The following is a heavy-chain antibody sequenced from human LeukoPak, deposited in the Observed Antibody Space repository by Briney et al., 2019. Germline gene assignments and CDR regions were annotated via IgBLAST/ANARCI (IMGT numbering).Heavy chain of an antibody. V-gene: IGHV3-23*01. J-gene: IGHJ4*02. D-gene: IGHD2-8*01. CDR1: GFPFNMFA. CDR2: LSRGGETT. Sequence: PGGSLRLSCTGSGFPFNMFAMNWVRQAPGQGLEWVSGLSRGGETTNYADSVKGRFTVSRDTSKNMVFLQMNDLRPEDTAVYYCAKEQRIRHCSEGVCMEGCYFDYWGQGSLVTVTS. CDR3: AKEQRIRHCSEGVCMEGCYFDY.